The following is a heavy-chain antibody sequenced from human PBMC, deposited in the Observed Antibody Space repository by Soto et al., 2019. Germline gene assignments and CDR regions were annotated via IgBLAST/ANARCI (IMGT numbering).Heavy chain of an antibody. Sequence: PSETLSLTCTVSGGSISSSIYYWGWIRQPPGKGLEWIGSIYYSGSTYYNPSLKSRVTISVDTSKNQFSLKLSSVTAADTAVYYCARLYGDYGSYYYYMDVWGKGTTVTVS. J-gene: IGHJ6*03. CDR2: IYYSGST. V-gene: IGHV4-39*01. CDR1: GGSISSSIYY. D-gene: IGHD4-17*01. CDR3: ARLYGDYGSYYYYMDV.